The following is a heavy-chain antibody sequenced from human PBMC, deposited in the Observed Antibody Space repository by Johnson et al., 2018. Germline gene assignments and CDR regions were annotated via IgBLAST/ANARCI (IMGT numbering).Heavy chain of an antibody. J-gene: IGHJ6*03. CDR2: IKQDGSEK. V-gene: IGHV3-7*01. CDR1: GFTFSSYW. D-gene: IGHD2-21*01. Sequence: EVQLVETGGGLVQPGGSLRLSCAASGFTFSSYWMSWVRQAPGKGLEWVANIKQDGSEKYYVDSVKGRFTISRDNAKNSLYLQMNSLRAEATAVYYCGRVADCGGDCYYMDVWGKGTTVTCSS. CDR3: GRVADCGGDCYYMDV.